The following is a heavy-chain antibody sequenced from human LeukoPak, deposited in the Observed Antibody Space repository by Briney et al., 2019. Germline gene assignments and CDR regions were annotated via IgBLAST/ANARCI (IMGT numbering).Heavy chain of an antibody. CDR1: GFTLRSYV. Sequence: PGGSLRLSCVASGFTLRSYVMSWVRQAPGKGLEWVSAISGSGGRTYYADSVKGRFTISRDNSKNTLYLQMNSLRAEDTAVYYCAKRFVGTNYYDSSGPYWYFDLWGRGTLVTVSS. J-gene: IGHJ2*01. CDR3: AKRFVGTNYYDSSGPYWYFDL. D-gene: IGHD3-22*01. V-gene: IGHV3-23*01. CDR2: ISGSGGRT.